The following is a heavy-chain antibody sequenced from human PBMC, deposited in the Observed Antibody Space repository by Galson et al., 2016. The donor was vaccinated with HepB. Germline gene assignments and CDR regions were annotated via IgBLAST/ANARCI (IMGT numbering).Heavy chain of an antibody. J-gene: IGHJ4*02. CDR3: AKERLVRRIFDH. CDR2: ISTRRTT. V-gene: IGHV3-23*01. D-gene: IGHD1-1*01. Sequence: SLRLSCAASGFVFSNFGLSWVRQAPGKGLEWVASISTRRTTYYSDSVQGQVTISRDNSNNTLQLQMNGLRAEDTAVYYCAKERLVRRIFDHWGQGTLLTVSS. CDR1: GFVFSNFG.